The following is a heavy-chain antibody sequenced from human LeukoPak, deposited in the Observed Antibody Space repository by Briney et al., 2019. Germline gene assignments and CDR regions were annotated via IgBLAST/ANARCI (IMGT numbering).Heavy chain of an antibody. Sequence: GESLKISCKGSGYSFTSSWIGWVRQMPGKGLEWMGIIYPGDSDTRYSPSFQGQVTISADKSISTAYLQWSSLKASDTAMYYCARRITMVRGDLNWFDPWGQGTLVTVSS. D-gene: IGHD3-10*01. V-gene: IGHV5-51*01. CDR3: ARRITMVRGDLNWFDP. CDR1: GYSFTSSW. J-gene: IGHJ5*02. CDR2: IYPGDSDT.